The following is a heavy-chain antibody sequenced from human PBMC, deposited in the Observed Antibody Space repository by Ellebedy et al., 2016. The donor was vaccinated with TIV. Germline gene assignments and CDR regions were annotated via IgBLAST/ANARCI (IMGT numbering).Heavy chain of an antibody. CDR3: ARELSGSDHFDY. V-gene: IGHV4-59*01. J-gene: IGHJ4*02. Sequence: MPSETLSLTCTVSGGSISPYYWSWIRKPPGKGLEWIGYISYSGSTKYNPSLKSRVTISVDRSKNQFTLKLNSVTAADTAMYYCARELSGSDHFDYWGQGTLVTVSS. CDR2: ISYSGST. D-gene: IGHD6-19*01. CDR1: GGSISPYY.